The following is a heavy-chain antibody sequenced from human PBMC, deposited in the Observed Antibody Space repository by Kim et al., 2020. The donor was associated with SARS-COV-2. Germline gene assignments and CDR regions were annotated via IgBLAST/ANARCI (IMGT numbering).Heavy chain of an antibody. Sequence: ADSAKGQFTTSRDNSKTTRYLQMNSLRAEDTAVYYCARDLGVWGSYGMDVWGQGTTVTVSS. V-gene: IGHV3-30*07. J-gene: IGHJ6*02. D-gene: IGHD3-16*01. CDR3: ARDLGVWGSYGMDV.